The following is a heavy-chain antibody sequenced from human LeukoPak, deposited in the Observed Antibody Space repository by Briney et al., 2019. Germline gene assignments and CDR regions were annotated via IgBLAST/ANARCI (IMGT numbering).Heavy chain of an antibody. CDR3: ARGGQPLGNPFDY. V-gene: IGHV1-2*02. J-gene: IGHJ4*02. CDR1: GYTFTDYY. D-gene: IGHD6-13*01. Sequence: ASVKVSCKASGYTFTDYYMHWVRQAPGQGPEWMGWINPNSGGTNYAQKFQGRVTMTRDTSISTAYMELSRLRSDDTAVYYCARGGQPLGNPFDYWGQGTLVTVSS. CDR2: INPNSGGT.